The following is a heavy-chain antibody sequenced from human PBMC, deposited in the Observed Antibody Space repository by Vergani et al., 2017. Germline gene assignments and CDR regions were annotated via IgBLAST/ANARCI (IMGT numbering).Heavy chain of an antibody. Sequence: QVTLKESGPVLVKPTETLTLTCTVSGFSLSNARMGVSWIRQPPGKALEWLAHIFANDEKSYSTSLKNRLTISKGTPKSQVGLTMTNMDPVDTATYYCARISDLGYCSGGSCPYYYDGVDVWGQGTTVTVSS. D-gene: IGHD2-15*01. CDR3: ARISDLGYCSGGSCPYYYDGVDV. J-gene: IGHJ6*02. V-gene: IGHV2-26*01. CDR2: IFANDEK. CDR1: GFSLSNARMG.